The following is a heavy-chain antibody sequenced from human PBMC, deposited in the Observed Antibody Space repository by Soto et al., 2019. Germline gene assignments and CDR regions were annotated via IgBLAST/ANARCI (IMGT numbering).Heavy chain of an antibody. J-gene: IGHJ4*02. CDR2: IYYSGST. CDR3: ARGYMATGYDY. D-gene: IGHD5-18*01. CDR1: GGSISSGGYY. V-gene: IGHV4-31*03. Sequence: KPSETLSLTCTVSGGSISSGGYYWSWIRQHPGKGLEWIGYIYYSGSTYYNPSLKSRVTISVDTSKNQFSLKLSSVTAADTAVYYYARGYMATGYDYWGQGTLVTVSS.